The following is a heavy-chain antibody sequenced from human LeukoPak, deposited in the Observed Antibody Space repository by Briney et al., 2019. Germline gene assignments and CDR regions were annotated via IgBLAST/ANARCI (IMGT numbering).Heavy chain of an antibody. V-gene: IGHV3-23*01. D-gene: IGHD6-13*01. J-gene: IGHJ4*02. CDR2: LSGSGGST. Sequence: PAGSLSLSCAASGFTFSSYAMTWVRQAPGKGLEWVSALSGSGGSTYYADSVKGRFTISRDNSKNTLYLQMNSLRAEDTAVYYCAKAARYSPAYFYYFDYWGQGALGSVSS. CDR3: AKAARYSPAYFYYFDY. CDR1: GFTFSSYA.